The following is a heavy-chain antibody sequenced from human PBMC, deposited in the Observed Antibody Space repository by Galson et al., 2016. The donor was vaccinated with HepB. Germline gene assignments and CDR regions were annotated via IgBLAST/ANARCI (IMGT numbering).Heavy chain of an antibody. D-gene: IGHD4-11*01. CDR1: GVPITRGGFY. CDR2: IFYSGST. Sequence: TLSLTCTVSGVPITRGGFYWSWVRQHPGKGLEWIGYIFYSGSTYYNPSLESRVTISIDSSKDQFSLKMNSVTAADMAIYYCTRDHYSDYPYYFDYWGQGILCTVS. J-gene: IGHJ4*02. CDR3: TRDHYSDYPYYFDY. V-gene: IGHV4-31*03.